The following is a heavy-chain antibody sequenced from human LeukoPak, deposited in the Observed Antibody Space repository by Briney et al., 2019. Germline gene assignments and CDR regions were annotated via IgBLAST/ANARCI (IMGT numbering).Heavy chain of an antibody. V-gene: IGHV3-64*01. Sequence: GGSLRLSCAASGFTFSHYSMHWVRQAPGRGLEYVSAINSNGDDTYYVNSVRGRFTISRDNSKNTLYLQMGSLRVEDKAVYYCARDPGRSPDYWGQGTLVTVS. CDR3: ARDPGRSPDY. J-gene: IGHJ4*02. CDR1: GFTFSHYS. D-gene: IGHD1-26*01. CDR2: INSNGDDT.